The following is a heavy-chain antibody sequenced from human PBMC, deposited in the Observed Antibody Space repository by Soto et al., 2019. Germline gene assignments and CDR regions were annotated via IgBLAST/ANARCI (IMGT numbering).Heavy chain of an antibody. V-gene: IGHV1-58*01. J-gene: IGHJ6*02. CDR3: AADSTSWLRDYYGMDV. CDR1: GFTFTSSA. CDR2: IVVGSGNT. D-gene: IGHD5-12*01. Sequence: GASVKVSCKASGFTFTSSAVQWVRQARGQRLEWIGWIVVGSGNTNYAQKFQERVTITRDMSTSTAYMELSSLRSEDTAVYYCAADSTSWLRDYYGMDVWGQGTTVTVSS.